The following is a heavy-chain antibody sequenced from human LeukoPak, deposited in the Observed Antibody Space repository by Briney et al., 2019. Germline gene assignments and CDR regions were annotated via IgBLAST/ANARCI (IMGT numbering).Heavy chain of an antibody. D-gene: IGHD1-7*01. CDR3: ARDAAPMYNWNFVFRWFDP. Sequence: ASVKVSCKASGYTFISYVIHWVRQAPGQRLEWMGWINADNGSTKYSQKFQDRVTITRDTSASTAYMELSSLRSEDTAVYYCARDAAPMYNWNFVFRWFDPWGQGTLVTVSS. V-gene: IGHV1-3*01. CDR2: INADNGST. J-gene: IGHJ5*02. CDR1: GYTFISYV.